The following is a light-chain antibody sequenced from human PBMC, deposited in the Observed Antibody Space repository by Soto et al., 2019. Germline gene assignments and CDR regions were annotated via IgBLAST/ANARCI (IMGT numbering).Light chain of an antibody. CDR1: QSISGW. V-gene: IGKV1-5*03. Sequence: DIQMTQSPSTLSASVGDRVTITCQASQSISGWLAWYQQKPGKAPKLLIYKASSLESGVPSRFSGSGSGTEFTLTISSLQPDDFATYYCQQYNSYWTFGQGTKVDI. J-gene: IGKJ1*01. CDR3: QQYNSYWT. CDR2: KAS.